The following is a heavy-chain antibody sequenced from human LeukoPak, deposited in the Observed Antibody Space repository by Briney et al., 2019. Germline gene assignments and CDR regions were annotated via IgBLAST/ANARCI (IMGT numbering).Heavy chain of an antibody. J-gene: IGHJ6*03. CDR3: ARLWGDTYYDILTGPRDPYYYYYYMVV. CDR2: INHSGST. CDR1: GGSFSGYY. V-gene: IGHV4-34*01. D-gene: IGHD3-9*01. Sequence: SETLSLTCAVYGGSFSGYYWSWIRQPPGKGLEWIGEINHSGSTNYNPSLKSRVTISVDTSKNQFSLKLSSVTAADTAVYYCARLWGDTYYDILTGPRDPYYYYYYMVVWGKGTTVTVSS.